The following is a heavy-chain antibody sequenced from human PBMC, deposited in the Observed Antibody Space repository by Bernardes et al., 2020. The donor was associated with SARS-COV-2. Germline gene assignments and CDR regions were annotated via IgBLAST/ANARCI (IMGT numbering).Heavy chain of an antibody. CDR1: GFTFSSHW. CDR2: INQDGSAI. CDR3: VREPAGGAYDI. J-gene: IGHJ3*02. D-gene: IGHD3-10*01. V-gene: IGHV3-7*01. Sequence: GGSLRLSCAASGFTFSSHWFHWVRQAPGKGLEWVGIINQDGSAISYADSLKGRFIISRDNARTSLYLQMNSLRVDDTAVYYCVREPAGGAYDIWGQGTMVTVSS.